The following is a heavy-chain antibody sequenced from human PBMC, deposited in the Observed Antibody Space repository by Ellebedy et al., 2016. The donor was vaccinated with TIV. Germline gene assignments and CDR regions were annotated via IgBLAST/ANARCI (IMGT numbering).Heavy chain of an antibody. D-gene: IGHD1-7*01. CDR3: ARMLGITGTTGDYYFDY. Sequence: ASVKVSCXASGGTFSSYAISWVRQAPGQGLEWMGWISAYNGNTNYAQKLQGRVTMTTDTSTSTAYMELRSLRSDDTAVYYCARMLGITGTTGDYYFDYWGQGTLVTVSS. CDR1: GGTFSSYA. CDR2: ISAYNGNT. V-gene: IGHV1-18*01. J-gene: IGHJ4*02.